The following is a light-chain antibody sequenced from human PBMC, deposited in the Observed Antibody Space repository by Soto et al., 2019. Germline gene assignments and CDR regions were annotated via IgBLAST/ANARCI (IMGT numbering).Light chain of an antibody. CDR3: QQYDNLPSYT. J-gene: IGKJ2*01. Sequence: DIQMTQSPSSLSVSVGDRVTITCQASQDISNYLNWYQQKPGKAPKLLIYDASNLETGVPSRFSGSGSGTDFTFTISSLQPEDIATYYCQQYDNLPSYTFGQGTKLEIK. V-gene: IGKV1-33*01. CDR2: DAS. CDR1: QDISNY.